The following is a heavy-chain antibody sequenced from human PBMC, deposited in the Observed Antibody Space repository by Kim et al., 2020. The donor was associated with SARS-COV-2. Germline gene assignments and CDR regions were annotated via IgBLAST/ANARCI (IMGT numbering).Heavy chain of an antibody. CDR2: SSGSGEKT. V-gene: IGHV3-23*01. CDR1: GFTFSSYT. J-gene: IGHJ4*02. Sequence: AGTLRLSCAASGFTFSSYTMRWVRQAPGKGLEWVSASSGSGEKTYFADSVRGRFTISRDNSKNILSLQMNSLRVEDTAVYFCARVRDACSDYWGQGPLVT. D-gene: IGHD2-2*01. CDR3: ARVRDACSDY.